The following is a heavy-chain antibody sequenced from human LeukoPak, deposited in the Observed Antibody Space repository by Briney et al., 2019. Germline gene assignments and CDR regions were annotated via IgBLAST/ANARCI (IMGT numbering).Heavy chain of an antibody. CDR3: ARDDSSGSLDAFDI. V-gene: IGHV4-34*01. Sequence: PSETLSLTCAVYGGSFSGYYWSWIRQPPGKGREWIGEINHSGSTNYNPSLKSRVTISVDTSKNQFSLKLSSVTAADTAVYYCARDDSSGSLDAFDIWGQGTMVTVSS. CDR2: INHSGST. J-gene: IGHJ3*02. CDR1: GGSFSGYY. D-gene: IGHD3-22*01.